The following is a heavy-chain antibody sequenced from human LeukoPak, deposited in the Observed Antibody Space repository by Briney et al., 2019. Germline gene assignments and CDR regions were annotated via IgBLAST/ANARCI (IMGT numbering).Heavy chain of an antibody. V-gene: IGHV3-21*01. CDR1: GFTFSSYS. J-gene: IGHJ5*02. Sequence: GGSLRLSCAASGFTFSSYSMNWVRQAPGKGLEWVSSISSSSSYIYYADSVKGRFTISRDNAKSSLYLQMNSLRAEDTAVYYCARCPAAAGFWFDPWGQGTLVTVSS. CDR2: ISSSSSYI. CDR3: ARCPAAAGFWFDP. D-gene: IGHD6-13*01.